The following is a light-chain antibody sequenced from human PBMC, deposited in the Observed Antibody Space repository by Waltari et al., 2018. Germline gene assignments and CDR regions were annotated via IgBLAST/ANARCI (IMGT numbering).Light chain of an antibody. CDR2: DAS. CDR3: QQRYNWPPLT. V-gene: IGKV3-11*01. J-gene: IGKJ4*01. CDR1: QSVNTF. Sequence: EIVLTQSPATLSLSPGERATLSCRASQSVNTFLAWYQQKPGQAPRLLIYDASNRATVIPARFSGSGSGTDFTLTISSLEPEDFAVYYCQQRYNWPPLTFGGGTKVEIK.